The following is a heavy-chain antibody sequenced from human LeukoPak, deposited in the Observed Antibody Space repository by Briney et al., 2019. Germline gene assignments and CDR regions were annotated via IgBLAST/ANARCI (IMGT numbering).Heavy chain of an antibody. J-gene: IGHJ4*02. D-gene: IGHD6-19*01. CDR2: MNPNSGNT. Sequence: AASVTVSCKASGYTFTSCDINWVRQAPGQGLEWMGWMNPNSGNTGYGQSFQGRITITRDISIGTAYMELSNLTSEDTAIYYCTRGSSGRRDNWGQGTLVTVSA. CDR1: GYTFTSCD. CDR3: TRGSSGRRDN. V-gene: IGHV1-8*01.